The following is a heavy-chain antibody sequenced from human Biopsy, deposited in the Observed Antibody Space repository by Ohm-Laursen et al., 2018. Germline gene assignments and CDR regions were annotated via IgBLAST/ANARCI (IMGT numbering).Heavy chain of an antibody. CDR3: ARKIYGDYEVPYSYGMDV. Sequence: SLRLSCAASGFTFSDYYMIWVRQAPGRGLEWVSYISGSGTLIYYRDSVKGRFTISRDSAKNSLYLKMDSLRAEDTAVYYCARKIYGDYEVPYSYGMDVWGLGTTVTVSS. CDR2: ISGSGTLI. D-gene: IGHD4-17*01. CDR1: GFTFSDYY. V-gene: IGHV3-11*01. J-gene: IGHJ6*02.